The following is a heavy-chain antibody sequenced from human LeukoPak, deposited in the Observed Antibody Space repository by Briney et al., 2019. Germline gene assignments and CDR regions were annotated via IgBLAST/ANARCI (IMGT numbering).Heavy chain of an antibody. Sequence: SQTLSLTCTVSGGSISSYYWSWIRQPPGKGLEWIGYIYYSGTTNYNPSLKSRVTISVDTSKNQFSLKLNSVTAADTAVYYCARGVYIAAAQYGYWGQGTLVTVSS. J-gene: IGHJ4*02. CDR1: GGSISSYY. CDR2: IYYSGTT. CDR3: ARGVYIAAAQYGY. D-gene: IGHD6-13*01. V-gene: IGHV4-59*01.